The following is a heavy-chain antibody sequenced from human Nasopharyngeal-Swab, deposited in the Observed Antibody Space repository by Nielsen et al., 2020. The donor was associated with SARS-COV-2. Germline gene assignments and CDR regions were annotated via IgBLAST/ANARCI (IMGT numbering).Heavy chain of an antibody. D-gene: IGHD2-2*01. Sequence: SETLSLTCAVYGGSFSGYYWSWIRQPPGKGLEWIGEINHSGSTNYNPSLKSRVTISVDTSKNQFSLKLSSVTAADTAVYSCARGGRDIVVVPAAIRGYYYYYMDVWGKGTTVTVSS. V-gene: IGHV4-34*01. CDR2: INHSGST. CDR1: GGSFSGYY. CDR3: ARGGRDIVVVPAAIRGYYYYYMDV. J-gene: IGHJ6*03.